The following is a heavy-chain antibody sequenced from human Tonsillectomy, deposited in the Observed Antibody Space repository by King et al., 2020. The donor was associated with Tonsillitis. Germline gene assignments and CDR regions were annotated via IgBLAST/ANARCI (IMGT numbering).Heavy chain of an antibody. D-gene: IGHD6-13*01. CDR3: ASNGQNDKQRLVPELDY. CDR2: ISSSSSYI. V-gene: IGHV3-21*01. CDR1: GFTFSSYS. Sequence: VQLVESGGGLVKPGGSLRLSCAASGFTFSSYSMNWVRQAPGKGLEWVSSISSSSSYIYYADSVKGRFTISRDNAKNSLYLQMNTLRAEDTAVYYCASNGQNDKQRLVPELDYWGQGTLVTVSS. J-gene: IGHJ4*02.